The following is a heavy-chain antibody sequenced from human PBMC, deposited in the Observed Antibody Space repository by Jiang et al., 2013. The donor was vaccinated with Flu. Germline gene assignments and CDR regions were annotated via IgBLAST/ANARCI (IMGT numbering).Heavy chain of an antibody. J-gene: IGHJ2*01. CDR2: IYYSGST. CDR1: GGSISSSSYY. CDR3: AGSYGDYLIPPSYWYFDL. V-gene: IGHV4-39*01. Sequence: SGPGLVKPSETLSLTCTVSGGSISSSSYYWGWIRQPPGKGLEWIGSIYYSGSTYYNPSLKSRVTISVDTSKNQFSLKLSSVTAADTAVYYCAGSYGDYLIPPSYWYFDLWGRGTLVTVSS. D-gene: IGHD4-17*01.